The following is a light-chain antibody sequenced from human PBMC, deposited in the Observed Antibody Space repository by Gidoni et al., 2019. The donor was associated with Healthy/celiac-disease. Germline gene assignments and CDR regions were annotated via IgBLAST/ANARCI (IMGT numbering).Light chain of an antibody. CDR1: QSISSY. J-gene: IGKJ4*01. CDR3: QQSYSTPFLT. CDR2: AAS. V-gene: IGKV1-39*01. Sequence: DIQMTQSPSSLSASVGDRVTITCRASQSISSYLNWYQQKPGKALKLLIYAASSLQSGVPSRFSGSGSGTDFTLTISSLQPEDFATYYCQQSYSTPFLTFGGXTKVEIK.